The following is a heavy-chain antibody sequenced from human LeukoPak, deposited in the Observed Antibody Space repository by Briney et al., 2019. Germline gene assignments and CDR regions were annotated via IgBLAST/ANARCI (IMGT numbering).Heavy chain of an antibody. CDR1: GFTFSSYA. D-gene: IGHD2-21*02. CDR2: ISSNGGST. CDR3: AKDISVVTAKNAFDV. J-gene: IGHJ3*01. Sequence: GGSLRLSCAASGFTFSSYAMHWVRQAPGKGLEYVSAISSNGGSTYYANSVKGRFTISRDNSRNTLYLQMGSLRAEDTALYYCAKDISVVTAKNAFDVWGQGTMVTVSS. V-gene: IGHV3-64*01.